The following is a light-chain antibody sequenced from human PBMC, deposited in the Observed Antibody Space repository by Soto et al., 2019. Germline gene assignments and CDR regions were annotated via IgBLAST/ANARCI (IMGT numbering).Light chain of an antibody. Sequence: ESMLTQSPGTLSLSPGERATLSCRASQSISSRYLTWYQHKPGQAPRLLIYGASIRATGIPDRFSGSGSGTYFTLTISRLEPEDFAVYYCQQFRSSPPAFTFGQGTKLEI. CDR2: GAS. J-gene: IGKJ2*01. V-gene: IGKV3-20*01. CDR1: QSISSRY. CDR3: QQFRSSPPAFT.